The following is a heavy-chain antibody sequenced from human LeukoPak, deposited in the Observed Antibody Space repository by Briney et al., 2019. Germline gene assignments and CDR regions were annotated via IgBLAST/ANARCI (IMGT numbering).Heavy chain of an antibody. CDR1: GGTFSSYA. J-gene: IGHJ6*01. CDR2: IIPIFGTA. CDR3: ARVDDYYDSSGYRPRHYYGMDV. D-gene: IGHD3-22*01. Sequence: SVKVSCKASGGTFSSYAISWVRQAPGQGLEWMGGIIPIFGTANYAQKFQGRVTITADESTSTAYMEMSSLRPEDTAVYYCARVDDYYDSSGYRPRHYYGMDVWGQGTTVTVSS. V-gene: IGHV1-69*13.